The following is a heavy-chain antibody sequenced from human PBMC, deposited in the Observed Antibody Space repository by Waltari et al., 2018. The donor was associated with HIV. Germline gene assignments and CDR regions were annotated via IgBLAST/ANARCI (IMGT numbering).Heavy chain of an antibody. CDR2: ISSSSSNI. Sequence: EVQLVESGGGLVQPGRSLRLSCAASGFSFGDYAMNWVRQAPGKGLEWISYISSSSSNIKYADSVKGRFTISRDNTKRSLDLHMNNLRDEDTAVYFCARDTLNLYFGLDVWGQGTTVSVSS. CDR1: GFSFGDYA. J-gene: IGHJ6*02. CDR3: ARDTLNLYFGLDV. V-gene: IGHV3-48*02.